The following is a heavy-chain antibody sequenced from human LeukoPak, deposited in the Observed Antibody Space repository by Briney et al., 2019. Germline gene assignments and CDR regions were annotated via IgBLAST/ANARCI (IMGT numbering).Heavy chain of an antibody. D-gene: IGHD3-10*01. J-gene: IGHJ4*02. CDR1: GFTFDDYG. CDR3: ARDFGYYGSGSYYPSLDY. V-gene: IGHV3-7*01. Sequence: PGGSLRLSCAASGFTFDDYGMSWVRQAPGKGLEWVGNRKEDGSEKYCVDSVKGRFTISRDNAKNSLYLQMNSMRAEDTAVYYRARDFGYYGSGSYYPSLDYWGQGTLVTVSS. CDR2: RKEDGSEK.